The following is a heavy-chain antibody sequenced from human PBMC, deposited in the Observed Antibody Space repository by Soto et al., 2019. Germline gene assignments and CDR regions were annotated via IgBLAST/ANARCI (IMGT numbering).Heavy chain of an antibody. CDR3: ARGRRVATLNFDY. D-gene: IGHD5-12*01. V-gene: IGHV4-59*08. CDR1: GGSISSYY. J-gene: IGHJ4*02. Sequence: SETRSLTCTVSGGSISSYYWSWIRQPPGKGLEWIGYIYYSGSTNYNPSLKSRVTISVDTSKNQFSLKLSSVTAADTAVYYCARGRRVATLNFDYWGQGTLVTVSS. CDR2: IYYSGST.